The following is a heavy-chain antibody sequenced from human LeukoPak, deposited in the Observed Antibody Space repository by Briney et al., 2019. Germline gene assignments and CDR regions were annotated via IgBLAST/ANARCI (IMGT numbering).Heavy chain of an antibody. CDR1: GFTFSSYA. CDR2: ISYDGSNK. J-gene: IGHJ5*02. Sequence: GGSLRLSCAASGFTFSSYAMHWVRRAPGKGLEWVAVISYDGSNKYYADSVKGRFTISRDNSKNTLYLQMNSLRAEDTAVYYCARDVAGYYSPQETDPWGQGTLVTVSS. D-gene: IGHD2/OR15-2a*01. V-gene: IGHV3-30*04. CDR3: ARDVAGYYSPQETDP.